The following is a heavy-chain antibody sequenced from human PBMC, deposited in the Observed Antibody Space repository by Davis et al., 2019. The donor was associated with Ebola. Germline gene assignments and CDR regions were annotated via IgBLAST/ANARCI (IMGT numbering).Heavy chain of an antibody. J-gene: IGHJ3*02. V-gene: IGHV3-30*18. D-gene: IGHD3-22*01. CDR2: ITYDGSNK. CDR1: GFTFSSYG. CDR3: AKDRGITMIVVVTYDAFDI. Sequence: PGGSLRLSCAASGFTFSSYGMHWVRQAPGKGLEWVAVITYDGSNKYYAASVKGRFTISRDNSKNTLYLQMNSLRAEDTAVYYCAKDRGITMIVVVTYDAFDIWGQGTMVTVSS.